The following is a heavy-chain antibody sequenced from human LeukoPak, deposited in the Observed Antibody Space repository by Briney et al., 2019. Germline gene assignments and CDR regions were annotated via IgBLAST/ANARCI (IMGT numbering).Heavy chain of an antibody. CDR1: GFNFASNW. D-gene: IGHD6-19*01. J-gene: IGHJ4*02. CDR3: AKDKSSGRSASDY. Sequence: PGGSLRLSCAASGFNFASNWMHWVRQAPEKGLEWVSTISGSGGSTYYADSVKGRFTISRDSSKNTLYLQMNSLRAEDTAVYYCAKDKSSGRSASDYWGQGILVTVSS. CDR2: ISGSGGST. V-gene: IGHV3-23*01.